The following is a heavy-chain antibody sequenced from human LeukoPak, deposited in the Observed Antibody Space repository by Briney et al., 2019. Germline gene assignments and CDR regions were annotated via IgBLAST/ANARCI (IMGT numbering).Heavy chain of an antibody. Sequence: GGSLRLSCAASGFIFSSHGMNWVRQAPGKGLEWVSGISPSGDITYYADSVKGRFTISRDNSKNTLYLQMNSLRAEDTAVYYCAKDRGTIFGVVIRHSYYMDVWGKGTTVTVSS. CDR3: AKDRGTIFGVVIRHSYYMDV. J-gene: IGHJ6*03. V-gene: IGHV3-23*01. CDR2: ISPSGDIT. CDR1: GFIFSSHG. D-gene: IGHD3-3*01.